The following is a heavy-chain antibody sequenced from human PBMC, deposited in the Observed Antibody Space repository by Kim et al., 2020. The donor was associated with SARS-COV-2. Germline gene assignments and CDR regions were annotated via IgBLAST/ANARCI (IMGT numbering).Heavy chain of an antibody. CDR3: ARSGPGSSWYGSLEYYYYMDV. J-gene: IGHJ6*03. CDR1: GFTFSSYA. Sequence: GGSLRLSCAASGFTFSSYAMHWVRQAPGKGLEWVAVISYDGSNKYYADSVKGRFTISRDNSKNTLYLQMNSLRAEDTAVYYCARSGPGSSWYGSLEYYYYMDVWGKGTTVTVSS. V-gene: IGHV3-30-3*01. CDR2: ISYDGSNK. D-gene: IGHD6-13*01.